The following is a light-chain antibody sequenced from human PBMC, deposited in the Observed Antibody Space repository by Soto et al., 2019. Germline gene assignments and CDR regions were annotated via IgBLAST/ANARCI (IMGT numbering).Light chain of an antibody. CDR2: WAS. CDR1: QSVLYSSNNKNY. Sequence: DIVMTQSPDSLAVSLGARATINCKSSQSVLYSSNNKNYLAWYQQKPGQPPKLLIYWASTRESGVPDRFSGSGSGTDFTLTISSLQAEEVAVYYCEQYYSTSYTFGQGTKLEIK. V-gene: IGKV4-1*01. J-gene: IGKJ2*01. CDR3: EQYYSTSYT.